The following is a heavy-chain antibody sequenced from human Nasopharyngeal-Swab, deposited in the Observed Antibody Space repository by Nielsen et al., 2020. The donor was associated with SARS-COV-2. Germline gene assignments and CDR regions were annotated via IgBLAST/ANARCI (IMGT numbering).Heavy chain of an antibody. D-gene: IGHD2-15*01. Sequence: VRQAPGQGLEWVSGVSGSGGTTKYADSVKGRFTISRDNSKNKLYLQMHSLRVEDTAVDYCAKDRYCSGGACYFSGFDYWGLGTLVTVSS. CDR3: AKDRYCSGGACYFSGFDY. CDR2: VSGSGGTT. V-gene: IGHV3-23*01. J-gene: IGHJ4*02.